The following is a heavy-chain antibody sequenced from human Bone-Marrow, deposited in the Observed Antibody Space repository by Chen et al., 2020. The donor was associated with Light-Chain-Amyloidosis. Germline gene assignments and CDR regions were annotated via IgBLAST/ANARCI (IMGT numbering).Heavy chain of an antibody. V-gene: IGHV3-21*06. Sequence: EVQLVEEGGGLVTPGGSLRLPCAASGFTFASYNMNWVRQAPGKGLEWVSSIDSSGTYINYADSTRGRFSISRDNAKNSLYLQITSLRAEDTAVYYCARDQVEYKFFYYMDVWGKGTTVTVSS. CDR1: GFTFASYN. CDR3: ARDQVEYKFFYYMDV. CDR2: IDSSGTYI. D-gene: IGHD6-6*01. J-gene: IGHJ6*03.